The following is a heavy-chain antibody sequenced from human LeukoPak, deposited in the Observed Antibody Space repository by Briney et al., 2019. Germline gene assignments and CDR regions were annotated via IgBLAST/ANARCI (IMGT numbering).Heavy chain of an antibody. J-gene: IGHJ4*02. CDR1: GFTFSTHS. V-gene: IGHV3-48*02. CDR3: ARVYVGYKSHVDY. Sequence: GGSLRLSCAASGFTFSTHSMNWVRQAPGKGLEWVSYISSTTSTIYYADSVRGRFTISRDNAKNSLYLHMNSLRDEDTAVYFCARVYVGYKSHVDYWGQGTLVTVSS. D-gene: IGHD5-18*01. CDR2: ISSTTSTI.